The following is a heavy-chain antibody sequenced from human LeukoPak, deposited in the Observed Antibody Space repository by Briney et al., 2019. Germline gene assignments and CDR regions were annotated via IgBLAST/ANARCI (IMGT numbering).Heavy chain of an antibody. CDR2: IYRGGAT. J-gene: IGHJ5*02. CDR1: GFIGGDGY. CDR3: ARADSYSWYGT. Sequence: GGSLRLSCAVSGFIGGDGYMNWVRQAPGKGLECLSVIYRGGATYYADSVKGRFFISRDSSKNTWHLQLNSLRGEDTAVYYCARADSYSWYGTWGQGTLVTVSS. D-gene: IGHD5-12*01. V-gene: IGHV3-66*01.